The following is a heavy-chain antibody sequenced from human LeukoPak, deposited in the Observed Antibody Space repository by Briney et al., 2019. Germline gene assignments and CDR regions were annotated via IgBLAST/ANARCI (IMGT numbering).Heavy chain of an antibody. CDR3: AKDIGCSSTSCYADYYYYYGMDV. D-gene: IGHD2-2*01. CDR2: ISWNSGSI. CDR1: GFTFDGYA. J-gene: IGHJ6*02. Sequence: GGSLRLSCAASGFTFDGYAMHWVRQAPGKGLEWVSGISWNSGSIGYADSVKGRFTISRDNAKNSLYLQMNSLRAEDTALYYCAKDIGCSSTSCYADYYYYYGMDVWGQGTTVTVSS. V-gene: IGHV3-9*01.